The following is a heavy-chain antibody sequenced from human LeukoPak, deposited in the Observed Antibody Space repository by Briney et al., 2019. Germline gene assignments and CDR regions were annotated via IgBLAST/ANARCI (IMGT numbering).Heavy chain of an antibody. CDR3: ARDYGDYFDY. D-gene: IGHD4-17*01. CDR1: GYSISSGYY. V-gene: IGHV4-38-2*02. J-gene: IGHJ4*02. Sequence: SETLSLICTVSGYSISSGYYWGWIRQPPGKGLEWIGSIYHSGSTYYNPSLKSRVTISVDTSKNQFSLKLSSVTAADTAVYYCARDYGDYFDYWGQGTLVTVSS. CDR2: IYHSGST.